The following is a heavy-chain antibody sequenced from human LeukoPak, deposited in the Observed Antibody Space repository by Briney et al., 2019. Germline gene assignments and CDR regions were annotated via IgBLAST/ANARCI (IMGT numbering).Heavy chain of an antibody. J-gene: IGHJ6*02. CDR3: VRGYSFGPYGMDV. D-gene: IGHD2-15*01. V-gene: IGHV1-69*13. CDR1: GGTFSSYP. Sequence: ASVKVSCKASGGTFSSYPISWVRQAPGQGLEWMGGIIPIFGTANYAQKFQGRVTITADESTSTAYMELSSLRSEDTAVYFCVRGYSFGPYGMDVWGQGTTVTVSS. CDR2: IIPIFGTA.